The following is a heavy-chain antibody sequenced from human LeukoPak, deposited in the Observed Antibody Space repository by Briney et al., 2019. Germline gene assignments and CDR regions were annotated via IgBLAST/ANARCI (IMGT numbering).Heavy chain of an antibody. Sequence: SVKVSCKASGYTFTSYGISWVRQAPGQGLEWMGGIIPIFGTANYAQKFQGRVTITADESTSTAYVELSSLRSEDTAVYYCARGPSWYEDAFDIWGQGTMVTVSS. D-gene: IGHD6-13*01. V-gene: IGHV1-69*13. J-gene: IGHJ3*02. CDR3: ARGPSWYEDAFDI. CDR1: GYTFTSYG. CDR2: IIPIFGTA.